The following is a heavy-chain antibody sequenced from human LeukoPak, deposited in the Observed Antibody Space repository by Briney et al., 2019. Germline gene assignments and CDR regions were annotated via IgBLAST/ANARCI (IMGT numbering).Heavy chain of an antibody. CDR1: GYTFTGYY. D-gene: IGHD2-21*01. CDR3: ARDSPAYCGGDC. Sequence: ASVRASCKASGYTFTGYYMHWVRQAPGQGLEWMGWINPNSGGTNYAQKFQGRVTMTRDTSISTAYMELSRLRSDDTAVYYCARDSPAYCGGDCWGQGTLVTVSS. CDR2: INPNSGGT. V-gene: IGHV1-2*02. J-gene: IGHJ4*02.